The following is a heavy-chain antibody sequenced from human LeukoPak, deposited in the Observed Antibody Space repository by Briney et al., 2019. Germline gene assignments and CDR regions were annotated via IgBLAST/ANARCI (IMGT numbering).Heavy chain of an antibody. J-gene: IGHJ3*02. D-gene: IGHD6-6*01. Sequence: GGSLRLSCAASGFTFSSYGMHWVRQAPGKGLEWVAFIRYDGSNKYYADSVKGRFTISRDNSKNTPYLQMNSLRAEDTAGYYCARALIIAARPRGAFDIWGQGTMVTVSS. CDR1: GFTFSSYG. V-gene: IGHV3-30*02. CDR2: IRYDGSNK. CDR3: ARALIIAARPRGAFDI.